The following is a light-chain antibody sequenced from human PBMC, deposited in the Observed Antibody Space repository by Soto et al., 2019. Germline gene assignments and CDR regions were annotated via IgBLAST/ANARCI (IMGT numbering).Light chain of an antibody. CDR1: HIVNSY. J-gene: IGKJ4*01. Sequence: DIVLTQSPATLSLSPGDRATLSCRASHIVNSYLAWYQQKPDQAPRLLIFDASTMARGIPARFSGSGSGTEFTLTISSLEPEDFGVYYCLQRSNCPLTFGGGTKVEIK. V-gene: IGKV3-11*01. CDR2: DAS. CDR3: LQRSNCPLT.